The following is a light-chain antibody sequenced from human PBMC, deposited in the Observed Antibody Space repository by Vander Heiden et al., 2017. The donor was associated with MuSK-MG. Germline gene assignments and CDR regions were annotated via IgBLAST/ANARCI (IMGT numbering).Light chain of an antibody. Sequence: DIQMTQSQSSLSASVGDRVTITCRASQSISSYLNWYQQKPGKAPKLLIYAASSLQSGVPSRFSGSGSGTDFTLTISSLQPEDFATYYCQQSDSTPLTFGQGTKVEIK. CDR3: QQSDSTPLT. CDR2: AAS. V-gene: IGKV1-39*01. J-gene: IGKJ1*01. CDR1: QSISSY.